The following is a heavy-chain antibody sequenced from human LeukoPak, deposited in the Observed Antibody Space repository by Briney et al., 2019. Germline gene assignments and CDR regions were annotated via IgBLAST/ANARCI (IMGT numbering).Heavy chain of an antibody. D-gene: IGHD6-13*01. Sequence: GGSLRLSCAASGFTFDDYAMHWVRQAPGKGLEWVSGISWNSGSIGYADSVKGRFTISRDNAKNSLYLQMNSLRAEDMALYYCAKDIEPHGAAGYFDYWGQGTLVTVSS. CDR3: AKDIEPHGAAGYFDY. CDR1: GFTFDDYA. V-gene: IGHV3-9*03. CDR2: ISWNSGSI. J-gene: IGHJ4*02.